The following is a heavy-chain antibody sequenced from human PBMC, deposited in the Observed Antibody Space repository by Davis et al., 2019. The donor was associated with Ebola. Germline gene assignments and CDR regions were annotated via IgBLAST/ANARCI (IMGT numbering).Heavy chain of an antibody. J-gene: IGHJ5*02. CDR1: GGTFSSYA. D-gene: IGHD3-10*02. Sequence: SVKVSCKASGGTFSSYAISWVRQAPGQGLEWMGGIIPIFGTANYAQKFQGRVTITADESTSTAYMELSSLRSEDTAVYYCARGVFGQWDDNWFDPWGQGTLVTVSS. CDR3: ARGVFGQWDDNWFDP. V-gene: IGHV1-69*13. CDR2: IIPIFGTA.